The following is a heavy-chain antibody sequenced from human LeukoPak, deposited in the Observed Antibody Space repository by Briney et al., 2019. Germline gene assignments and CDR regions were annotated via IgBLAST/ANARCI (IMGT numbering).Heavy chain of an antibody. J-gene: IGHJ6*02. Sequence: GGSLRLSCAASAFTFNSYAMSWVRQAPGKGLEWVSTISNSGDDIYYADSVKGRFTISRDNSKNTLYLQLNSLRAADTALYYCAKERAAAIHYGMDVWGQGTTVTVSS. CDR3: AKERAAAIHYGMDV. D-gene: IGHD6-13*01. CDR2: ISNSGDDI. V-gene: IGHV3-23*01. CDR1: AFTFNSYA.